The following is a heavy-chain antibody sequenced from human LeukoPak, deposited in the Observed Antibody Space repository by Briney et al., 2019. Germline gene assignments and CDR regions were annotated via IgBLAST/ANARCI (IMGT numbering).Heavy chain of an antibody. CDR3: ARTRYCSGGSCPQYFQH. CDR1: GGSFSGYY. Sequence: AESLSLTCAVYGGSFSGYYWSWIRQPPGKGLEWIGEINHSGSTNYNPSLKRRVTISVDTSKNQFSLKLSSVTAADTAVYYCARTRYCSGGSCPQYFQHWGQGTLVTVSS. J-gene: IGHJ1*01. CDR2: INHSGST. D-gene: IGHD2-15*01. V-gene: IGHV4-34*01.